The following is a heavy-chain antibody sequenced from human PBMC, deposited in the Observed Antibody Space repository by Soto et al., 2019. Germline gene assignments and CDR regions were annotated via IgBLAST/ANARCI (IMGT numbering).Heavy chain of an antibody. CDR1: GGSISSGGYS. CDR2: IYHSWST. D-gene: IGHD3-9*01. J-gene: IGHJ4*02. Sequence: QLQLQESGSGLVKPSQTLSLSCAVSGGSISSGGYSWNWIRQAPGKGLEWIGYIYHSWSTYYTPSLQSRVTISVDKSTNQCSLKLTSVTDADTAVYFGARHSHTGYYFVSRSQGAPVTVSS. V-gene: IGHV4-30-2*01. CDR3: ARHSHTGYYFVS.